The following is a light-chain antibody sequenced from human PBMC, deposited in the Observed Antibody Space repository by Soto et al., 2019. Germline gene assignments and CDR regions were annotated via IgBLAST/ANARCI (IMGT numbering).Light chain of an antibody. CDR2: AAS. V-gene: IGKV1-27*01. Sequence: DIQMTQSPSSLSASVGDRLTITCRASQDIGKSLAWYQQRPGKVPKPLIYAASTLHSGVPSRFSGGGSGTHFTLTISSLQPDDFATYYCQQYNSYPRTFGQGTKVEIK. CDR3: QQYNSYPRT. CDR1: QDIGKS. J-gene: IGKJ1*01.